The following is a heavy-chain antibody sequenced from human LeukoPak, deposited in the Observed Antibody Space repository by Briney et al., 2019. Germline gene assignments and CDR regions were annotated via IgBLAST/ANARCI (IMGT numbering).Heavy chain of an antibody. CDR3: ATPYTSGWSLYFDN. V-gene: IGHV3-30-3*01. CDR1: GFTFSSYT. Sequence: LGGSLRLSCAASGFTFSSYTMHWVRQAPDKGLEWVAVISHDGSNKYYADSVKGRFTISRDNSKNTLYLQMNGLRAEETAMYYCATPYTSGWSLYFDNWGQGTLVTVSS. CDR2: ISHDGSNK. D-gene: IGHD6-19*01. J-gene: IGHJ4*02.